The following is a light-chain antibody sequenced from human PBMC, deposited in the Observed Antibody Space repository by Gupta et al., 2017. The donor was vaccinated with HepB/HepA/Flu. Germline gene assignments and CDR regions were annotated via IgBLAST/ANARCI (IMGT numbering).Light chain of an antibody. V-gene: IGLV1-40*01. CDR3: QSYDSSLSGYVV. J-gene: IGLJ2*01. CDR2: GNS. Sequence: QSVLTQPPSVSGAPGHRVTISCTGSSSNIGAGYDVHWYKQLPGTAPKLLIYGNSNRPSGVPDRFSGSKSGTSASLAITGLQAEDEADYYCQSYDSSLSGYVVFGGGTKLTVL. CDR1: SSNIGAGYD.